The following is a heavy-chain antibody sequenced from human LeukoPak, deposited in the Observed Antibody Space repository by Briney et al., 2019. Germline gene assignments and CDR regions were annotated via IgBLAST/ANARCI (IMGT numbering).Heavy chain of an antibody. CDR1: GGSISSYY. V-gene: IGHV4-59*12. CDR3: ARAGSITIFGDGAFDI. D-gene: IGHD3-3*01. CDR2: IYYSGST. J-gene: IGHJ3*02. Sequence: PSETLSLTCTVSGGSISSYYWSWIRQPPGKGLEWIGYIYYSGSTNYNPSLKSRVTISVDTSKNQFSLKLSSVTAADTAVYYCARAGSITIFGDGAFDIWGQGTMVTVSS.